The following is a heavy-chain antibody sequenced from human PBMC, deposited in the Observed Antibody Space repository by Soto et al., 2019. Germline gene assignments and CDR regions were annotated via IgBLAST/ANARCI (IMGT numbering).Heavy chain of an antibody. Sequence: QVQLVQSGAEVKKPGASVKVSCKASGYMFSTYDINWVRXAPXQGLEWMGWLNPNSGNTGYAQKFQGRVTITRNTSINTAYMELSSLGSDDTAVYYCARDHRYNWNDEGWFDPWGQGTLVTVSS. CDR3: ARDHRYNWNDEGWFDP. CDR2: LNPNSGNT. V-gene: IGHV1-8*01. J-gene: IGHJ5*02. CDR1: GYMFSTYD. D-gene: IGHD1-20*01.